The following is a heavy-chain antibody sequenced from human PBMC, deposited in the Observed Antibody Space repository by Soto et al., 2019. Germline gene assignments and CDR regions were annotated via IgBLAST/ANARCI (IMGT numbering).Heavy chain of an antibody. CDR3: ARVSVDYYYYGMDV. J-gene: IGHJ6*02. CDR1: GFTFSSYW. Sequence: GGSLRLSCAASGFTFSSYWTSWVRQAPGKGLEWVANIKQDGSEKYYVDSVKGRFTISRDNAKNSLYLQMNSLRAEDTAVYYCARVSVDYYYYGMDVWGQGTTVTGLL. CDR2: IKQDGSEK. V-gene: IGHV3-7*01.